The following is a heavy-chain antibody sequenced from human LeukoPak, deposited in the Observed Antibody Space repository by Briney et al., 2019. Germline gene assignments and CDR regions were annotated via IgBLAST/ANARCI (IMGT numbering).Heavy chain of an antibody. J-gene: IGHJ4*02. Sequence: SETLSLTCAVYGGSFSGDYWSWIRQPPGKGLEWIGAINHSGSTTYNPSSKTRVTISVETSKNQFSLKLSSVTAADTAVYYCARVSGYYYVGPYYFDYWGQGTLVTVSS. CDR1: GGSFSGDY. D-gene: IGHD3-22*01. V-gene: IGHV4-34*01. CDR2: INHSGST. CDR3: ARVSGYYYVGPYYFDY.